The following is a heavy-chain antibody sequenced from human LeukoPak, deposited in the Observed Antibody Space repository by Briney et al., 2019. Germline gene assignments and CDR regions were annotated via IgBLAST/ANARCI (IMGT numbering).Heavy chain of an antibody. V-gene: IGHV3-7*01. CDR3: ARDLNWETY. D-gene: IGHD7-27*01. CDR2: IKTDGSLT. CDR1: GFTFSSYW. Sequence: PGGSLRLSYVASGFTFSSYWMTWVRQAPGKGLEWVANIKTDGSLTYYVDSVKGRFTISRDNAKNSLYLQMNSLRAEDTAVYYCARDLNWETYWGQGTLVSVSS. J-gene: IGHJ4*02.